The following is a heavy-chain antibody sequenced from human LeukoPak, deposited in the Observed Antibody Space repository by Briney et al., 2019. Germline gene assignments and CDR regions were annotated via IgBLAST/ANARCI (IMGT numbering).Heavy chain of an antibody. CDR3: AKAGSGWYFSFDY. D-gene: IGHD6-19*01. CDR1: GFTFSSYA. J-gene: IGHJ4*02. V-gene: IGHV3-23*01. CDR2: ISGSGGTT. Sequence: GGSLRLSCAASGFTFSSYAMSWVRQAPGKGLEWVSVISGSGGTTYYADSVKGRFTISRDNSKNTLYLQMNSLRAEGTAVYYCAKAGSGWYFSFDYWGQGTLVTVSS.